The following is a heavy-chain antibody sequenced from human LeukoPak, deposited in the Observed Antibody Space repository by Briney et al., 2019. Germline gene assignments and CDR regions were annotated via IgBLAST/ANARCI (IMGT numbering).Heavy chain of an antibody. J-gene: IGHJ5*01. Sequence: SQTLSLTCAISGDSVSTNSATWTWLRQSPSRGLEWLGRTYYRSKWYNDYAVSMKSRITINPDTSKNQSSLQLNSVTPEDTAVYYCARLVGASWFDSWGQGTLVTVSS. V-gene: IGHV6-1*01. CDR1: GDSVSTNSAT. CDR2: TYYRSKWYN. CDR3: ARLVGASWFDS. D-gene: IGHD1-26*01.